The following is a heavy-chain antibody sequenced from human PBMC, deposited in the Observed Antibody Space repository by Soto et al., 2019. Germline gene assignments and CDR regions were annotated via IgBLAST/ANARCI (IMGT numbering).Heavy chain of an antibody. CDR2: IYYSGTT. V-gene: IGHV4-31*03. J-gene: IGHJ5*02. CDR3: ARCSLVVVPAPGFDP. D-gene: IGHD2-2*01. CDR1: GGSISSGGYY. Sequence: SETLSLTCTVSGGSISSGGYYWGWIRQHPGKGLEWIGYIYYSGTTYYNPSLQSRVTISVDTSKNQFSLKLSSVSAADTALYYCARCSLVVVPAPGFDPWGRGTLVTVSS.